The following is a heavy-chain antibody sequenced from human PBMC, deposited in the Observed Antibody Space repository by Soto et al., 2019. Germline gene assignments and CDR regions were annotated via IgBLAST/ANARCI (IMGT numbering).Heavy chain of an antibody. J-gene: IGHJ4*02. Sequence: GGSLRLSCAASGFTFSSYGMHWVRQAPGKGLEWVAVISYDGSNKYYADSVKGRFTISRDNSKNTLYLQMNSLRAEDTAVYYCAKDRDVITIFGVVIIPPLVDYWGQGTLVTVSS. CDR2: ISYDGSNK. CDR3: AKDRDVITIFGVVIIPPLVDY. V-gene: IGHV3-30*18. D-gene: IGHD3-3*01. CDR1: GFTFSSYG.